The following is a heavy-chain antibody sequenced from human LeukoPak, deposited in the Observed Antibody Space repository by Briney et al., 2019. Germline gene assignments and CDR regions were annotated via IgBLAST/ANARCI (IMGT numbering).Heavy chain of an antibody. J-gene: IGHJ4*02. CDR2: ISLDDYR. V-gene: IGHV2-5*02. D-gene: IGHD6-19*01. CDR3: AHSGYNSGFYFDY. CDR1: GFSLSSNEVG. Sequence: SGPTLVRPTQTLTLTCTFSGFSLSSNEVGGTWIRQPPGKALEWLALISLDDYRRRNPILRSRLSITKDTSKNQVVLTMTNMDPVDTATYYCAHSGYNSGFYFDYWGQGILVTVSS.